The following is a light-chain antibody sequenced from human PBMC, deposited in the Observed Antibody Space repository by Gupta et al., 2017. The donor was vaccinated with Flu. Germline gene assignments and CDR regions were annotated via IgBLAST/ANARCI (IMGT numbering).Light chain of an antibody. V-gene: IGKV3-15*01. Sequence: PPTLSVSPGEGASLSCRASQGINRDLAWYHQKPGQAPRLLMYITSTRATGFPARFSGSGSETEFTLTISSLQSEDCAIYYCQHYNNWPWTFGRGTKVEI. CDR3: QHYNNWPWT. CDR1: QGINRD. J-gene: IGKJ1*01. CDR2: ITS.